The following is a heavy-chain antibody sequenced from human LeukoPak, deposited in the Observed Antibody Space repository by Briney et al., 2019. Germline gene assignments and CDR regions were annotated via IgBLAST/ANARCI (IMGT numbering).Heavy chain of an antibody. CDR2: IYYSGST. CDR1: GGSISSSSYY. J-gene: IGHJ4*02. D-gene: IGHD1-26*01. CDR3: AREVELGFDY. Sequence: SETLSLTCTVSGGSISSSSYYWSWIRQPPGKGLEWIGYIYYSGSTNYNPSLKSRVTISVDTSKNQFSLKLSSVTAADTAVYYCAREVELGFDYWGQGTLVTVSS. V-gene: IGHV4-61*01.